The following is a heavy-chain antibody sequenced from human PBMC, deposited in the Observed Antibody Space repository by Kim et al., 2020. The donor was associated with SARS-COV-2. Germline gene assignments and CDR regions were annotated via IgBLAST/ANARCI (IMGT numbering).Heavy chain of an antibody. V-gene: IGHV5-10-1*01. CDR1: GYNFINYW. J-gene: IGHJ4*02. D-gene: IGHD6-13*01. Sequence: GESLKISCKGSGYNFINYWISWVRQMPGNGLEWMGRIDPSDSYTKFSPSFQGHVTISVDTSISTAYLQWSSLKASDTAMFYCARHAIAATGTGAEFDYWGQGTLVTVSS. CDR2: IDPSDSYT. CDR3: ARHAIAATGTGAEFDY.